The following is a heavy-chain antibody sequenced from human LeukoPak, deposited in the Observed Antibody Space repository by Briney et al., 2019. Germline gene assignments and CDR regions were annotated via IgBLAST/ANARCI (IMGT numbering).Heavy chain of an antibody. CDR3: ARDLGGYSDGSYYYYMDV. J-gene: IGHJ6*03. CDR2: FFTSGTSGTT. V-gene: IGHV4-61*02. Sequence: SETLSLTCTVSGGSISSSGYYWSWIRQPAGKGLEFIGRFFTSGTSGTTNYNPSLKSRVTMSLDTSRNQFSLNLSSVTPADTAVYYCARDLGGYSDGSYYYYMDVWGKGTTVTVSS. D-gene: IGHD5-18*01. CDR1: GGSISSSGYY.